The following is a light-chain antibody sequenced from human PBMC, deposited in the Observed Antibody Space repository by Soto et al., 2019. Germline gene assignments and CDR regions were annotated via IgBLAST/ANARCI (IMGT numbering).Light chain of an antibody. CDR3: AAWDDSLSGLYV. J-gene: IGLJ1*01. CDR1: RSNIGSKY. Sequence: QLVLTQPPSASGTPGQRVTISCSGSRSNIGSKYVYWYQQLPGTSPKLLIYSNNQRPSGVPDRFSGSKSGTSASLAISWLRSEDEADYYCAAWDDSLSGLYVFGTGTKVTVL. CDR2: SNN. V-gene: IGLV1-47*02.